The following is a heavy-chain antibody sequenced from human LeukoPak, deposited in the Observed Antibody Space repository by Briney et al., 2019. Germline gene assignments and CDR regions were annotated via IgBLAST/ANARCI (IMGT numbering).Heavy chain of an antibody. CDR3: AKFEPRVYYYYYMDV. CDR1: GFTFRSYA. Sequence: GGSVRLSCAASGFTFRSYAMSWVRQAPGKGLEWVSAISGGAGSTYYADSVKGRFTISRDNSKNTLYLQMNSLRAEDTAVYYCAKFEPRVYYYYYMDVWGKGTTVTVSS. J-gene: IGHJ6*03. CDR2: ISGGAGST. V-gene: IGHV3-23*01.